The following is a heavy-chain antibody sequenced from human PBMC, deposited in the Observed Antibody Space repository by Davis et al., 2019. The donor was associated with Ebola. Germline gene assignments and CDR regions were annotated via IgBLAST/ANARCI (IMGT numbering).Heavy chain of an antibody. D-gene: IGHD3-10*01. CDR2: SYISGAT. V-gene: IGHV4-61*01. Sequence: MPSETLSLTCTVSGDSVSGGTYYWTWIRQAPGKGLEWIGYSYISGATNYNPSLKSRVTISLDKSKNQFSLKLTSVTAADTAVYYCARFYYGSGNYYPNPSNWFDPWGQGTLVIVSS. CDR3: ARFYYGSGNYYPNPSNWFDP. J-gene: IGHJ5*02. CDR1: GDSVSGGTYY.